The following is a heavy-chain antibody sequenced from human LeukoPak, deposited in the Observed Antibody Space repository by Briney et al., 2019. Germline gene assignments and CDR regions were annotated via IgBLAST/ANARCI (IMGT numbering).Heavy chain of an antibody. CDR3: VSWGPTDNF. Sequence: GGSLRLSCAASGFTFSTHWMSWVRQVTGKGLEWEAHTSPNGREKYYVDSVKGRFTISRDNAANSLYLQMNNLGAEDTAVFYCVSWGPTDNFWGQGALVTVSS. V-gene: IGHV3-7*01. CDR2: TSPNGREK. J-gene: IGHJ4*02. CDR1: GFTFSTHW. D-gene: IGHD3-16*01.